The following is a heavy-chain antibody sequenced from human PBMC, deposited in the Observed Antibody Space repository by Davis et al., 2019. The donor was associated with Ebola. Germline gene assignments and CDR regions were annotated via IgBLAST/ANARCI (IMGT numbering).Heavy chain of an antibody. D-gene: IGHD6-6*01. CDR2: INHSGST. Sequence: MPSETLSLTCAVYGGSFSGYYWSWIRQPPRKGLEWIGEINHSGSTNYNPSLKSRVTISVDTSKNQFSLKLSSVTAADTAVYYCARGSAARYYYYYGMDVWGQGTTVTVSS. V-gene: IGHV4-34*01. CDR3: ARGSAARYYYYYGMDV. CDR1: GGSFSGYY. J-gene: IGHJ6*02.